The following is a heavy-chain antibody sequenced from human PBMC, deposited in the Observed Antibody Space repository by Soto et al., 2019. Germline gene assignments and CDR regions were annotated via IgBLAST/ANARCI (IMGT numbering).Heavy chain of an antibody. J-gene: IGHJ5*02. D-gene: IGHD3-3*01. Sequence: GASVKVSCKASGYTFTSYGISWVRQAPGQGLEWMGWISAYNGNTNYAQKLQGRVTMTTDTSTSTAYMELRSLRSDDTAVYYCARGYYDFWSGYSNWFDPWGQGTLVTVSS. V-gene: IGHV1-18*01. CDR3: ARGYYDFWSGYSNWFDP. CDR1: GYTFTSYG. CDR2: ISAYNGNT.